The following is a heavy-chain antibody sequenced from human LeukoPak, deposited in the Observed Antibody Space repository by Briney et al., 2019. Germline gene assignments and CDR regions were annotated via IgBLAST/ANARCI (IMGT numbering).Heavy chain of an antibody. Sequence: GGSLRLSCAASGFTFSSYAMSWVRQAPGKGLEWVSAISGSGGSTYYADSVKGRFTISRDNSKNTVYLQMNSLRVEDTAVYYCAKDGGRIAAAIDYWGQATLVTVSS. CDR2: ISGSGGST. V-gene: IGHV3-23*01. CDR3: AKDGGRIAAAIDY. CDR1: GFTFSSYA. J-gene: IGHJ4*02. D-gene: IGHD6-13*01.